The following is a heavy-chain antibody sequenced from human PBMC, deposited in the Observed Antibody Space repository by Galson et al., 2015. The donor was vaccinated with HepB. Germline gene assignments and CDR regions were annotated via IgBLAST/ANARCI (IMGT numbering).Heavy chain of an antibody. D-gene: IGHD6-13*01. V-gene: IGHV3-53*01. J-gene: IGHJ4*02. Sequence: SLRLSCAASGFIVSTNHMSWVRQAPGKGLEWVSVIYRDGSTYYGDSVKGRFTISRDNSKNTLYLQMNSLRVEDTAVYYCARGYSSIWYSGLGYWGQGTLVTVSS. CDR2: IYRDGST. CDR1: GFIVSTNH. CDR3: ARGYSSIWYSGLGY.